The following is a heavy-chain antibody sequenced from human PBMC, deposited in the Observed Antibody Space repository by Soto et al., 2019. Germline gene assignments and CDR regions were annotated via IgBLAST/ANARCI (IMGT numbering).Heavy chain of an antibody. Sequence: GGSLSLSCAASGFPFGSYSMNWVRQAPGKGLEWVSSISSSSSYIYYADSVKGRFTISRDNAKNSLYLQMNSLRAEDTAVYHCARDRDQRSGRDYWGQGTLVTVSS. CDR1: GFPFGSYS. CDR2: ISSSSSYI. D-gene: IGHD2-15*01. J-gene: IGHJ4*02. V-gene: IGHV3-21*01. CDR3: ARDRDQRSGRDY.